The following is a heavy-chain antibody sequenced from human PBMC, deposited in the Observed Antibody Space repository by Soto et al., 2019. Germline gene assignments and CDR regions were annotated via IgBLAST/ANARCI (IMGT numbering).Heavy chain of an antibody. V-gene: IGHV4-39*01. D-gene: IGHD2-21*02. CDR2: VFYGGPS. CDR3: ASRKREEICGSGNCYFTY. Sequence: QLQMQESGPGLLKPSETLSLTCAVSGNSISTSNYYWSWIRQSPGKGLEWIGSVFYGGPSYYNPSLKSRVTISVDASSNQFSLRLNFVPAADTAVYFCASRKREEICGSGNCYFTYWGQGTLVTVSS. J-gene: IGHJ4*02. CDR1: GNSISTSNYY.